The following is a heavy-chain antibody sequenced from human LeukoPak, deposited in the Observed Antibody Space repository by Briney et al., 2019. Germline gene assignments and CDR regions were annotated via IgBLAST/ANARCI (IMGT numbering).Heavy chain of an antibody. CDR2: ISGSGSST. J-gene: IGHJ4*02. CDR1: GFTFSSYA. V-gene: IGHV3-23*01. D-gene: IGHD2-21*02. CDR3: AKIGAYCGGDCSIGGFDY. Sequence: GGSLRLSCAASGFTFSSYAMSWVRQAPGKGLEWVSAISGSGSSTYYADSVKGRFTISRDNSKNTLYLQMNSLRAEDTAVYYCAKIGAYCGGDCSIGGFDYWGQGTLVTVSS.